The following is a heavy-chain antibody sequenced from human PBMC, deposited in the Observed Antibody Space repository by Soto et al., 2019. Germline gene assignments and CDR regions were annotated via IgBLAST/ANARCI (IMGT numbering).Heavy chain of an antibody. Sequence: ASVKVSCKDSGGTFSSYAISWVRQAPGQRLEWMGGIIPIFGTANYAQKFQGRVTITADESTSTAYMELSSLRSEDTAVYYCARAPSTVTLFNWFDPWGQGTLVTVSS. CDR3: ARAPSTVTLFNWFDP. D-gene: IGHD4-4*01. CDR2: IIPIFGTA. J-gene: IGHJ5*02. CDR1: GGTFSSYA. V-gene: IGHV1-69*13.